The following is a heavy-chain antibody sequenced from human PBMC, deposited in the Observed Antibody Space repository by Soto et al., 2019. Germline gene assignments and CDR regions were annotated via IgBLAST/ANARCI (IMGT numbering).Heavy chain of an antibody. CDR1: GFSFGDYA. J-gene: IGHJ6*03. CDR2: IFWNSGTI. V-gene: IGHV3-9*01. D-gene: IGHD2-8*02. CDR3: AKGQCTGVKDYSDYLDV. Sequence: DVQLVESGGGLVQPGRSLRLSCEVSGFSFGDYAMHWVRQAPGKGLEWVSGIFWNSGTIAYADSVKGRFTISRDNAKKSLCLQMNRLRPEDTGLYYCAKGQCTGVKDYSDYLDVWGKGTTVTVSS.